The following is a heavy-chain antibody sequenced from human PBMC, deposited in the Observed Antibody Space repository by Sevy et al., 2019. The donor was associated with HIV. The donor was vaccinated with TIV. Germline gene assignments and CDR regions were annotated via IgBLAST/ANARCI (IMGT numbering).Heavy chain of an antibody. CDR2: ISYDGSNK. D-gene: IGHD1-1*01. J-gene: IGHJ6*02. Sequence: GGSLRLSCAASGFTFSSYAMHWVRQAPGKGLEWVAVISYDGSNKYYADSVKGRFTISRDNSKNTLYLQMNSLRAEDTAVYYCARDANNSNDVVYYYYGMDVWGQGTTVTVSS. CDR1: GFTFSSYA. V-gene: IGHV3-30*04. CDR3: ARDANNSNDVVYYYYGMDV.